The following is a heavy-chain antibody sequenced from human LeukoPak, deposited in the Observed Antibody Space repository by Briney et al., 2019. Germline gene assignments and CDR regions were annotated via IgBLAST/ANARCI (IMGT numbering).Heavy chain of an antibody. CDR3: ARGGDTAMVNFDY. D-gene: IGHD5-18*01. Sequence: PSETLSLTCAVYGGSFSGYYWSWIRQPPGKGLEWIGEINHSGSTNYNPSLKSRVTISVDTSKNQFSLKLSSVTAADTAVYYCARGGDTAMVNFDYWGQGTLVTVSS. CDR1: GGSFSGYY. J-gene: IGHJ4*02. CDR2: INHSGST. V-gene: IGHV4-34*01.